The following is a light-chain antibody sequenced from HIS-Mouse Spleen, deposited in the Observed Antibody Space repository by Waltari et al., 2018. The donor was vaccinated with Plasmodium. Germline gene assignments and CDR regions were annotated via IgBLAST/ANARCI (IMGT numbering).Light chain of an antibody. V-gene: IGLV3-10*01. CDR3: YSTDSSGNHRV. CDR2: EDS. J-gene: IGLJ3*02. CDR1: ALHKKY. Sequence: SYELIQPPSVSVSPGQTARITCSGDALHKKYAYWYQQKSGQAPVLVIYEDSKRPSGIPERFSGSSSGTMATLTISGAQVEDEADYYCYSTDSSGNHRVFGGGTKLTVL.